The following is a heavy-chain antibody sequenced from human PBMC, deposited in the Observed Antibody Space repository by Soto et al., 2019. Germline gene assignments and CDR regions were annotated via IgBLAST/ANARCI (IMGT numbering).Heavy chain of an antibody. CDR2: INPDGSAT. J-gene: IGHJ4*02. Sequence: QPGGSLRLSCAASGFTFSSYWMHWVRQAPGKGLVWVSRINPDGSATNYADSVKGRFTISRDNAKNTLYLQMNSLRAEDTAVFYCARGGSDSPMAPGYWGQGTLVTVSS. CDR3: ARGGSDSPMAPGY. D-gene: IGHD5-18*01. V-gene: IGHV3-74*01. CDR1: GFTFSSYW.